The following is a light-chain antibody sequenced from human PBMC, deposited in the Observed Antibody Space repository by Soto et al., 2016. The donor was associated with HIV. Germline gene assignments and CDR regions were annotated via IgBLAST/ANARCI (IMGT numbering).Light chain of an antibody. CDR3: LQDYSYPYT. V-gene: IGKV1-6*01. J-gene: IGKJ2*01. CDR2: ATS. Sequence: AIQMTQSPSSLSASVGDRVTITCRASQGIKNELAWYQQKPGKVPKLLIYATSTLGSGVPSRFSGSAFGTDFTLTISSLQPEDSASYFCLQDYSYPYTFGQGTKLEI. CDR1: QGIKNE.